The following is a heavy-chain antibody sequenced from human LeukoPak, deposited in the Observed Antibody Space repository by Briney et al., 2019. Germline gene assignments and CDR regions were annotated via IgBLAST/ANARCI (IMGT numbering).Heavy chain of an antibody. CDR1: GFTFSSYS. CDR3: ARVLHKRMYDSTTYFPY. D-gene: IGHD3-22*01. CDR2: ISSDSSTI. V-gene: IGHV3-48*01. J-gene: IGHJ4*02. Sequence: GGSLRLSCAASGFTFSSYSMNWVRQAPGKGLKWISYISSDSSTIYYADSVKGRFTISRDNAKNSLYLQMNSLRAEDTAVYYCARVLHKRMYDSTTYFPYWGQGILVTVSS.